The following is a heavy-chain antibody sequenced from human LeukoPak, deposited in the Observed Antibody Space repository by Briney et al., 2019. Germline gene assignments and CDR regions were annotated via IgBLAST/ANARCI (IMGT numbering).Heavy chain of an antibody. CDR3: ARELWGLMVYATQYYFDY. D-gene: IGHD2-8*01. Sequence: SVKVSCKASGGTFSSYAISWVRQAPGQGLEWMGRIIPIFGTANYAQKFQGRVTITADKSTSTAYMELSSLRSEDTAVYYCARELWGLMVYATQYYFDYWGQGTLVTVPS. J-gene: IGHJ4*02. CDR2: IIPIFGTA. V-gene: IGHV1-69*06. CDR1: GGTFSSYA.